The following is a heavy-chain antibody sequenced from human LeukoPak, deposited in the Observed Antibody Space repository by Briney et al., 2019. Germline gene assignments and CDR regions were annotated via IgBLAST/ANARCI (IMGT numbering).Heavy chain of an antibody. J-gene: IGHJ4*02. CDR2: KSETA. CDR3: ARLGPGGHGEFDY. D-gene: IGHD3-10*01. Sequence: PSETLSLTCTVSGYSISSGYFWGWMRQPPGKGLEWIGSKSETAHYNPSLKSRVTISVDTSKTQFSLRLTSVTAADAAVYYCARLGPGGHGEFDYWGQGTLVTVSS. CDR1: GYSISSGYF. V-gene: IGHV4-38-2*02.